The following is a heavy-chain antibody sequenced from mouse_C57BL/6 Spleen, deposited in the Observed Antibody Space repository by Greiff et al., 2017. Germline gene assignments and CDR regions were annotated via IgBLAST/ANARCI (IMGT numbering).Heavy chain of an antibody. V-gene: IGHV2-9-1*01. CDR3: ARKRNGYDGFAY. D-gene: IGHD2-2*01. CDR1: GFSLTSYA. J-gene: IGHJ3*01. CDR2: IWTGGGT. Sequence: VQLVESGPGLVAPSQSLSITCTVSGFSLTSYAISWVRQPPGKGLEWLGVIWTGGGTNDNSALKSRLSSSTDNSKSQVFLKMNSLQTDDTARYYCARKRNGYDGFAYWGQGTLVTVSA.